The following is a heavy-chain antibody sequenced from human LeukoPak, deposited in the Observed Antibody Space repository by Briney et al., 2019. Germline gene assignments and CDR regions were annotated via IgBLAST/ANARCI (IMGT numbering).Heavy chain of an antibody. V-gene: IGHV3-23*01. J-gene: IGHJ4*02. CDR2: ISGSAGST. D-gene: IGHD5-12*01. CDR3: ANYLYSGYAFRFDY. CDR1: GFTFSSYA. Sequence: PGGSLRLSCAASGFTFSSYAMSWVRQAPGKGLEWVSAISGSAGSTYYADSVKGRFTISRDNSKNTLYLQMNSLRAEDTAVYYCANYLYSGYAFRFDYWGQGTLVTVSS.